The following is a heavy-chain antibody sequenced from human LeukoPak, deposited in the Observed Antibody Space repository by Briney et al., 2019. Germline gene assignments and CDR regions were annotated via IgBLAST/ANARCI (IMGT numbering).Heavy chain of an antibody. V-gene: IGHV1-46*01. CDR1: GYTFTSYH. CDR3: ARDKWLRFNYYYGMDV. CDR2: INPSGGST. Sequence: ASVKVSCKASGYTFTSYHMHWVRQAPGQGLEWMGIINPSGGSTSYAQKFQGRVTMTRDTSTSTVYMELSSLRSEDTAVYYCARDKWLRFNYYYGMDVWGQGTTVTVSS. J-gene: IGHJ6*02. D-gene: IGHD5-12*01.